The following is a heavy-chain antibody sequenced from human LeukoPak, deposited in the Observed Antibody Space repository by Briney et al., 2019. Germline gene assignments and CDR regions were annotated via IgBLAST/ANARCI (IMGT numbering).Heavy chain of an antibody. CDR3: ARFRVSSGYYYFDY. CDR1: GGSFSGYY. CDR2: IYYSGST. Sequence: KASETLSLTCAVYGGSFSGYYWSWIRQPPGKGLEWIGYIYYSGSTNYNPSLKSRVTISVDTSKNQFSLKLSSVTAADTAVYYCARFRVSSGYYYFDYWGQGTLVTVSS. V-gene: IGHV4-59*01. D-gene: IGHD3-22*01. J-gene: IGHJ4*02.